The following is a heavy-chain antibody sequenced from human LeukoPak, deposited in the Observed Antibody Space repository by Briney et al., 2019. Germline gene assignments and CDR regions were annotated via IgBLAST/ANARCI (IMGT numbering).Heavy chain of an antibody. V-gene: IGHV3-23*01. D-gene: IGHD2-2*01. CDR2: ISGSGGST. Sequence: GGSLRLSCAASGFSFSSYGINWVRQAPGKGLEWVSAISGSGGSTYYADSVKGRFTISRDNSKNTLYLQMNSLRAEDTAVYYCATMPYYFDYWGQGTLVTVSS. CDR3: ATMPYYFDY. CDR1: GFSFSSYG. J-gene: IGHJ4*02.